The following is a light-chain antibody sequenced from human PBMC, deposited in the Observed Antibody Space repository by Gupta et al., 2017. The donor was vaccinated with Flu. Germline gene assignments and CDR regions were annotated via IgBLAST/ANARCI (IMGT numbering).Light chain of an antibody. CDR1: QSISSW. J-gene: IGKJ2*01. CDR2: KAS. CDR3: QQYSSDSYT. V-gene: IGKV1-5*03. Sequence: PSTLSASVGDRVTITCRASQSISSWLAWYQQKPGKAPKLVIYKASTLESGVPSRFSGSGSGTEFTLTISSLQPDDFATYYCQQYSSDSYTFGQGTKVEIK.